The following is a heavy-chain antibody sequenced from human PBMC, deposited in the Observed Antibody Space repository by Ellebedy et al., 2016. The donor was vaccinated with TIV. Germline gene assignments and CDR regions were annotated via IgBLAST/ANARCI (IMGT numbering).Heavy chain of an antibody. D-gene: IGHD3-9*01. CDR3: AKGFYRLVISHTSDY. CDR2: IYSGGST. Sequence: GGSLRLSXAASGFTVSSNYMSWVRQAPGKGLEWVSVIYSGGSTYYADSVKGRFTISRDNSKNTLYLQMNSLRAEDTAVYYCAKGFYRLVISHTSDYWGQGTLVTVSS. J-gene: IGHJ4*02. CDR1: GFTVSSNY. V-gene: IGHV3-53*01.